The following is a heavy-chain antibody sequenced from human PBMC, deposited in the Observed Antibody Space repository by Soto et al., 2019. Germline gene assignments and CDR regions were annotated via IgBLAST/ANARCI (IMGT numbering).Heavy chain of an antibody. Sequence: EGQLVESGGGLVKPGGSLKLSCEGSGLTFSDAYMSWVRQAPGKGLEWVGRIKTKTDGGATEYAAPVKGRFNISRDESKNTVDVEMNSLKTEDTGVYFCTTDRPSRLRKPRVWGQGTLVTVSS. CDR1: GLTFSDAY. J-gene: IGHJ4*02. V-gene: IGHV3-15*01. D-gene: IGHD4-17*01. CDR3: TTDRPSRLRKPRV. CDR2: IKTKTDGGAT.